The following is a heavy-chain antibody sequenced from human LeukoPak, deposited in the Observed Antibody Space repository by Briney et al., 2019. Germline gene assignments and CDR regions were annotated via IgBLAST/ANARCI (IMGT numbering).Heavy chain of an antibody. CDR1: GFTFSNYW. CDR3: TRVGRPIYDY. Sequence: GGSLRLSCAVSGFTFSNYWMHWVRQAPGKGLVWVSRINSDVSSTNYADSVKGRFTISRDNTKNTLYLQMNSLSAEATAVYFCTRVGRPIYDYWGQGTLVTVSS. J-gene: IGHJ4*02. D-gene: IGHD3-10*01. CDR2: INSDVSST. V-gene: IGHV3-74*01.